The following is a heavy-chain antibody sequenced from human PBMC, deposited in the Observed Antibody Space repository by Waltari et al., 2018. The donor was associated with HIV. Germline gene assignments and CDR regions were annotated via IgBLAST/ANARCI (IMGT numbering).Heavy chain of an antibody. V-gene: IGHV3-15*01. CDR2: IKGTADGGST. CDR1: GFDFSNTW. CDR3: TTDKSWSPDY. Sequence: EARLVESGGGLVKPGESLLLSCAASGFDFSNTWMSWVRQAPGKGLVWLGRIKGTADGGSTDTAESVHGRFIISRDDSKNTVYLEMNNGKSEDTAVYYCTTDKSWSPDYWGQGTLVSVSS. J-gene: IGHJ4*02. D-gene: IGHD5-12*01.